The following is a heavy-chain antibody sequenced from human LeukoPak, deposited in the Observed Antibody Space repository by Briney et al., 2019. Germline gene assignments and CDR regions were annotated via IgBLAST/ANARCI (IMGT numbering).Heavy chain of an antibody. CDR1: GYTFTSYY. Sequence: ASVKVSCKASGYTFTSYYMHWVRQAPGQGLEWMGIINPSGGSTSYAQKFQGRVTMTRDTSTSTVYMELSSLRSEDTAVYYCARETRSHGDADAFDIWGQGTMVTVSS. V-gene: IGHV1-46*01. CDR2: INPSGGST. D-gene: IGHD4-17*01. CDR3: ARETRSHGDADAFDI. J-gene: IGHJ3*02.